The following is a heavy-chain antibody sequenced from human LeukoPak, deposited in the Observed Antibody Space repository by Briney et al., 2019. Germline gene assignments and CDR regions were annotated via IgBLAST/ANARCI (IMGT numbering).Heavy chain of an antibody. CDR1: GFTVSSNY. Sequence: QPGGSLRLSCAASGFTVSSNYMSWVRQAPGKGLEWVSVIYSGGSTYYADSVKGRFPISRDNSKNTLYLQMNSLRAEDTAVYYCARESYDSSGYRGHYFDYWGQGTLVTVSS. V-gene: IGHV3-53*01. CDR3: ARESYDSSGYRGHYFDY. J-gene: IGHJ4*02. CDR2: IYSGGST. D-gene: IGHD3-22*01.